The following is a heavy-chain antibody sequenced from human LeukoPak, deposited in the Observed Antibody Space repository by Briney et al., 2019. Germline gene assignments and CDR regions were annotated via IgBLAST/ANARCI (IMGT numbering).Heavy chain of an antibody. CDR2: ISAYNGNT. Sequence: GASVKVSCKASGYTFTSYGISWVRQAPGQGLEWMGWISAYNGNTNYAQKLQGRVTMTTDTSTSTAYMELRSLRSDDTAVYYCARTLHGDDYSYFDYWGQGTLVTVSS. J-gene: IGHJ4*02. V-gene: IGHV1-18*01. CDR1: GYTFTSYG. CDR3: ARTLHGDDYSYFDY. D-gene: IGHD4-17*01.